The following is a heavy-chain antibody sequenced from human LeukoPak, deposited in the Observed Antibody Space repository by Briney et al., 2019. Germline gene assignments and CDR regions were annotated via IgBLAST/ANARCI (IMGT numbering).Heavy chain of an antibody. Sequence: GASVKVSCKASGYTFTSYGTSWVRQAPGQGLEWMGWISTYNGNTNYAQKLQDRVTMTTDTSTSTAYMELRSLRSDDTAVYYCARLRCSGGDCYSSPGLSDWGQGTLVTVSS. V-gene: IGHV1-18*01. D-gene: IGHD2-21*02. CDR1: GYTFTSYG. J-gene: IGHJ4*02. CDR3: ARLRCSGGDCYSSPGLSD. CDR2: ISTYNGNT.